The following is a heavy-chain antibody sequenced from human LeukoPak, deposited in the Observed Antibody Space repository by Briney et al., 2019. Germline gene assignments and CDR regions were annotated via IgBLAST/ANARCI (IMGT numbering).Heavy chain of an antibody. V-gene: IGHV4-59*12. CDR2: IYYSGST. CDR3: ARGAFYDILTGYYKGDAFDI. CDR1: GGSISSYY. J-gene: IGHJ3*02. D-gene: IGHD3-9*01. Sequence: SETLSLTCTVSGGSISSYYWSWIRQPPGKGLEWIGYIYYSGSTNYNPSLKSRVTISVDTSKNQFSLKLSSVTAADTAVYYCARGAFYDILTGYYKGDAFDIWGQGTMVTVSS.